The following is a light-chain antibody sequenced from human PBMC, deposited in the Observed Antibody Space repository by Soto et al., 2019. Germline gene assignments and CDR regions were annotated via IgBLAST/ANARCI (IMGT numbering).Light chain of an antibody. V-gene: IGKV3-11*01. CDR3: QQRSNWPEIT. CDR2: DAS. Sequence: EIVLTQSPATLSLSPGERATISCRASQSVSSYLAWYQQKPGQAPRLLIYDASNRATGIPARFSGSGSGTDFTLTISSLEPEDFAVYYCQQRSNWPEITFGQGTRLEI. J-gene: IGKJ5*01. CDR1: QSVSSY.